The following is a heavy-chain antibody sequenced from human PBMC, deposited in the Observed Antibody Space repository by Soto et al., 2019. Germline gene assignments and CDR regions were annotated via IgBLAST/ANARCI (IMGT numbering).Heavy chain of an antibody. D-gene: IGHD3-22*01. CDR3: AKEVLARYDSSGYLAPAFDV. Sequence: QAQLVQSGGGVVQPGRSLRLSCTVSGFIFSHYGMHWVRQAPGKGLEWVAVISFDGSNEHYADSVKGRFTISRDNSRSTLYLQMNRLRAEDTAVYYCAKEVLARYDSSGYLAPAFDVWGQGTMVTVSS. CDR1: GFIFSHYG. J-gene: IGHJ3*01. V-gene: IGHV3-30*18. CDR2: ISFDGSNE.